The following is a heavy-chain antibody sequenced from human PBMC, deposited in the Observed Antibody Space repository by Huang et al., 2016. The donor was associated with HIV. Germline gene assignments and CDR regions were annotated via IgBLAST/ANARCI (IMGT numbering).Heavy chain of an antibody. CDR1: GFSLNHKGVG. J-gene: IGHJ6*03. V-gene: IGHV2-5*02. Sequence: QITLKESGPTVIKPTQTLTLTCSFSGFSLNHKGVGVCWIRQPPGKALEWLVLIYWDDDKRFTPSLKNRITITKDTSKNQVVCTMTNLDPMDTGTYYCAHIGRLGNYYMDVWGNGTTVTVSS. D-gene: IGHD7-27*01. CDR2: IYWDDDK. CDR3: AHIGRLGNYYMDV.